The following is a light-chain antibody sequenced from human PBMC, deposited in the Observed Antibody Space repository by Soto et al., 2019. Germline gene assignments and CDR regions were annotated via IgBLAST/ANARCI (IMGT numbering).Light chain of an antibody. Sequence: EVELTQSPGTLSLSPGERATLSCRASQSVSSSHLAWYQQKRGQAPRLLIYDTSTRPTGITDRFSGSGSGTDFTLTISRLEPEDFAVYYCQHYGSSRWTFGQGTQVDIK. CDR1: QSVSSSH. CDR3: QHYGSSRWT. J-gene: IGKJ1*01. CDR2: DTS. V-gene: IGKV3-20*01.